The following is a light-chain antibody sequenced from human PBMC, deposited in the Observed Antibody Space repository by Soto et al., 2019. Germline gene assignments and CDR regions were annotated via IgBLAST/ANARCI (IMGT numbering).Light chain of an antibody. V-gene: IGKV1-5*01. Sequence: DIQMTQSPSTLSASVGDRVTITCRASQSIVRWMAWYQQKPGKAPKLLIYDASSLETGVPSRFSGSGSGTEFTLTISSLQPDDFATYHCQQYRSSSPWTFGQGTKVDIK. CDR1: QSIVRW. J-gene: IGKJ1*01. CDR2: DAS. CDR3: QQYRSSSPWT.